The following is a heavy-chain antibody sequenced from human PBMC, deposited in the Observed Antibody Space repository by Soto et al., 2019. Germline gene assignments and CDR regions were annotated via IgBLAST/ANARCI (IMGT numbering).Heavy chain of an antibody. V-gene: IGHV3-30-3*01. J-gene: IGHJ6*02. Sequence: GGSLRLSCAASGFSFSRHGMHWVRQAPGKGLELVAVISYDGSNQDYADSVKGRFSISRDNSKNTVYLQMNSLRVEDSAVYYCARDRSSTYYYCVMDLWVQGTTVTVSS. D-gene: IGHD6-19*01. CDR2: ISYDGSNQ. CDR1: GFSFSRHG. CDR3: ARDRSSTYYYCVMDL.